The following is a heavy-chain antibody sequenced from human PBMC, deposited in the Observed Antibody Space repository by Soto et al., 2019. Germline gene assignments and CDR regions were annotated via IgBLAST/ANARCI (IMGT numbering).Heavy chain of an antibody. CDR3: ARTAPMDAGDKYYYDF. CDR2: IIPFFGTA. D-gene: IGHD3-16*01. CDR1: GGTFSTFG. V-gene: IGHV1-69*13. J-gene: IGHJ4*02. Sequence: ASVKVSCKASGGTFSTFGISWVRQAPGQGLEWMGGIIPFFGTAKYSQKFEDRITITADESTNTVYMDLRSLTSEDTAIYYCARTAPMDAGDKYYYDFWGQGALVTVSS.